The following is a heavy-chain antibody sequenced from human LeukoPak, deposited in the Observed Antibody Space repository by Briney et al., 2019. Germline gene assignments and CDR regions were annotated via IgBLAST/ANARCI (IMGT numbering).Heavy chain of an antibody. CDR1: GFTFSSYA. CDR3: AKVGYCSSTSCSQWAFDI. CDR2: IRGSGGST. J-gene: IGHJ3*02. V-gene: IGHV3-23*01. Sequence: GGSLRLSCAASGFTFSSYAMSWVRQAPGKGLEWVSAIRGSGGSTYYADSVKGRFTISRDNSKNTLYLQMNSLRAEDTAVYYCAKVGYCSSTSCSQWAFDIWGQGTMVTVSS. D-gene: IGHD2-2*03.